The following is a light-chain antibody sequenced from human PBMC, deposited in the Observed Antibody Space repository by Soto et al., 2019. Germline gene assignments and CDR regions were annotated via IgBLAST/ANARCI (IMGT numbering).Light chain of an antibody. CDR3: QRYGSSPPHT. J-gene: IGKJ2*01. CDR1: QSVRSNY. Sequence: EIVLTQSPGTLSLSPGEGASLSCRASQSVRSNYLAWYQQKPGQAPRLLIYGASSRATGIPDRFSSSGSGTDFTLTISRLESEDFAVYYCQRYGSSPPHTFGQGTRLEIK. CDR2: GAS. V-gene: IGKV3-20*01.